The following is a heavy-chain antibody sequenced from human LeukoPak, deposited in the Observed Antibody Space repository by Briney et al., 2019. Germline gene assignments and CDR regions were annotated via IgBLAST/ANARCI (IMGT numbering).Heavy chain of an antibody. J-gene: IGHJ5*02. CDR3: ARHCSGGSCYGYNWFDP. CDR1: GGTFSSYA. Sequence: ASVKVSCKASGGTFSSYAISWVRQAPGQGLEWMGRIIPILGIANYAQKFQGRVTITADKSTSTACMELSSLRSEDTAVYYCARHCSGGSCYGYNWFDPWGQGTLVTVSS. D-gene: IGHD2-15*01. CDR2: IIPILGIA. V-gene: IGHV1-69*04.